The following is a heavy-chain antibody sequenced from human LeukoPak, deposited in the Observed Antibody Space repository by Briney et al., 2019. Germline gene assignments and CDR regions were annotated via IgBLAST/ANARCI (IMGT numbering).Heavy chain of an antibody. CDR3: ARDPVGVRYSSGPGAKFDY. CDR2: IGTAGDT. CDR1: GFTFSSYD. Sequence: GGSLRLSCAASGFTFSSYDMHWVRQATGKGLEWVSAIGTAGDTYYPGSVKGRFTISRDNAKNSLYLQMNSLRAEDTAVYYCARDPVGVRYSSGPGAKFDYWGQGTLVTVSS. V-gene: IGHV3-13*01. J-gene: IGHJ4*02. D-gene: IGHD6-19*01.